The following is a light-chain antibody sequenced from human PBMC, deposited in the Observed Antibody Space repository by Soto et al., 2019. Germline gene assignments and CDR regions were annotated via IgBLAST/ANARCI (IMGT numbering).Light chain of an antibody. CDR1: SSDVGGYNY. CDR3: CSYACTSNV. V-gene: IGLV2-8*01. CDR2: EVN. Sequence: QSVLTQPPSASGSPGQSVAISCTGTSSDVGGYNYVSWYQQHPGKAPKLMIYEVNKRPSGVPYRFSGSKSGNTASLTVSDLRCKDEADYSGCSYACTSNVFGPGPKLTV. J-gene: IGLJ1*01.